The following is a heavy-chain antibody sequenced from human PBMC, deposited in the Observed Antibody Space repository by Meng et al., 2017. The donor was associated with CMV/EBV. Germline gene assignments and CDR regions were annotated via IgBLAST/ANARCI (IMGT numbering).Heavy chain of an antibody. J-gene: IGHJ6*02. CDR2: IYDSGDT. CDR1: GHSISNGYF. D-gene: IGHD1-26*01. Sequence: GSLRLSCHVSGHSISNGYFWGWVRQSPMTGLEWIGIYDSGDTFYNPSPKSRVAISIDTSANQFSLTLNSVTAADTAVYYCVRHIIVVPSRGYGVDVWGQGTTVTVSS. V-gene: IGHV4-38-2*01. CDR3: VRHIIVVPSRGYGVDV.